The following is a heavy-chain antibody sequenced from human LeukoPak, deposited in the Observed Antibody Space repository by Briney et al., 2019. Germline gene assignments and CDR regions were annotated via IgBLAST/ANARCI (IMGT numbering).Heavy chain of an antibody. J-gene: IGHJ4*02. Sequence: GGSLRLSCAASGFTFSSYMMNWVRQAPGKGLEWVSYISSSSSTIYYADSVKGRFTISRDNAKNSLYLQMNSLRAEDTAVYYCARVSGILGYWSQGTLVTVSS. CDR1: GFTFSSYM. CDR3: ARVSGILGY. D-gene: IGHD2-15*01. CDR2: ISSSSSTI. V-gene: IGHV3-48*01.